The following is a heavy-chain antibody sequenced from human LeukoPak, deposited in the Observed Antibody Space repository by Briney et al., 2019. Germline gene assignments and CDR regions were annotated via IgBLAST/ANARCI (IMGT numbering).Heavy chain of an antibody. Sequence: GGSLRLSCAASGFTFSSYDMHWVRQAPGKGLEWVAVIWYDGSNKYFADSVKGRFTISRDNSKSTLFLQMNTLRAEDTALYYCARDYAHSYGQFDYWGQGTLVTVSS. V-gene: IGHV3-33*01. D-gene: IGHD2-2*01. CDR3: ARDYAHSYGQFDY. CDR1: GFTFSSYD. CDR2: IWYDGSNK. J-gene: IGHJ4*02.